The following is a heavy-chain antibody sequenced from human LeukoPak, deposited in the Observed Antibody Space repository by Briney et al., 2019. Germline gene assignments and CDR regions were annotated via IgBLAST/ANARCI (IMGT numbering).Heavy chain of an antibody. V-gene: IGHV3-74*01. Sequence: GGSLRLSCAASGFTFSSYWMHWVRQAPGKGLVWVSGINSDGRSTSYADSVKGRFTISRDNAKNTLYLQMNSLRAEDTAVYYCASGYANYNNWFDPWGQGTLVTVSS. CDR3: ASGYANYNNWFDP. CDR1: GFTFSSYW. CDR2: INSDGRST. D-gene: IGHD5-24*01. J-gene: IGHJ5*02.